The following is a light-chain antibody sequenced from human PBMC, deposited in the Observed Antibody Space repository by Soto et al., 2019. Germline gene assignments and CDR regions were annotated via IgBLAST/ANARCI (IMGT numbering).Light chain of an antibody. CDR2: EVS. V-gene: IGLV2-14*01. CDR3: SSYTTSSTPVV. Sequence: QSALTQPASVSGSPGQSITISCTGTSSDVGGYNYVSWYQQHPGKAPKLMIFEVSNRPSGVSDRFSGSKSGNTASLTISGLQADDEAHYYCSSYTTSSTPVVFGGGTKLTVL. J-gene: IGLJ2*01. CDR1: SSDVGGYNY.